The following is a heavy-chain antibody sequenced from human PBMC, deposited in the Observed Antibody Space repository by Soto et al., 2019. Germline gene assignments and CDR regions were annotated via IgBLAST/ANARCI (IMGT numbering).Heavy chain of an antibody. CDR2: MNAKSGDT. V-gene: IGHV1-8*01. CDR1: GYPFSDFD. J-gene: IGHJ6*02. D-gene: IGHD2-2*01. CDR3: ARGNPFNYAGFDV. Sequence: ASVKVSFKAYGYPFSDFDINLLRQASGQGPEWMGWMNAKSGDTFFAQRFQGKFNMTWDTSLSTAYMEVGSLTSDDTAVYYCARGNPFNYAGFDVWGQGTTVTVSS.